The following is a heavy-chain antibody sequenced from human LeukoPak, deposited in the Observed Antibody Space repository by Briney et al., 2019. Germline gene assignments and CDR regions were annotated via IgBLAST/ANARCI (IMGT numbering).Heavy chain of an antibody. D-gene: IGHD6-13*01. CDR3: AKAPPYSSSWYLDV. CDR1: GGSFSGYY. V-gene: IGHV4-34*01. J-gene: IGHJ6*02. CDR2: INHSGST. Sequence: SETLSLTCAVYGGSFSGYYWSWIRQPPGKGLEWIGEINHSGSTNYNPSLKSRVTISVDTSKNQFSLKLSSVTAADTAVYYCAKAPPYSSSWYLDVWGQGTTVTVSS.